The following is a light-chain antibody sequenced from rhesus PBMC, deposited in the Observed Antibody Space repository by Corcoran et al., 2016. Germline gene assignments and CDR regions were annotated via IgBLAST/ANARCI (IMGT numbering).Light chain of an antibody. V-gene: IGKV1-37*01. Sequence: DIQMTQSPSSLSASVGDRVTITCRASQGISSYLAWYQQKPGKAPKPLISYASNLESGVPSRFSGSGSGTEVTLTISSLQPEEFATYYCQQYNSDPWTFGQGTKVEIK. CDR3: QQYNSDPWT. J-gene: IGKJ1*01. CDR2: YAS. CDR1: QGISSY.